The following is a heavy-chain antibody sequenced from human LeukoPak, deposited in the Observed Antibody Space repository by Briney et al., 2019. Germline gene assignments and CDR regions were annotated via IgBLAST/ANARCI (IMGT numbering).Heavy chain of an antibody. CDR1: GFTFSSYS. J-gene: IGHJ4*02. D-gene: IGHD3-3*01. CDR2: ISSSSSTI. CDR3: ARGPQGGGLLHHFDY. V-gene: IGHV3-48*01. Sequence: TGGSLRLSCAASGFTFSSYSMNWVRQAPGKGLEWVSYISSSSSTIYYADSVKGRFTISRDNAKNSLYLQMNSLRAEDTAVYYCARGPQGGGLLHHFDYWGQGTLVTVSS.